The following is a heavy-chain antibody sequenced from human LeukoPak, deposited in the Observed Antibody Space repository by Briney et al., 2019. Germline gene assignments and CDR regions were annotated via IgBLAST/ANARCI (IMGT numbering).Heavy chain of an antibody. CDR2: IIPIFGTA. J-gene: IGHJ4*02. V-gene: IGHV1-69*13. Sequence: ASVKVSCKASGYTLSNYYIHWVRQAPGQGLEWMGGIIPIFGTANYAQKFQGRVTITADESTSTAYMELSSLRSEDTAVYYCARVEAGGSYDFDYWGQGTLVTVSS. CDR3: ARVEAGGSYDFDY. CDR1: GYTLSNYY. D-gene: IGHD1-26*01.